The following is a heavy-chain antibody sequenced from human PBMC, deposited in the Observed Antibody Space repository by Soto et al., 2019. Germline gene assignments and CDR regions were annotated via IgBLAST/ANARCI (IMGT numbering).Heavy chain of an antibody. D-gene: IGHD2-8*02. J-gene: IGHJ4*02. CDR3: AGVVYGGNSVSSY. CDR1: GFTFSSYA. CDR2: TSYDGSKE. V-gene: IGHV3-30*04. Sequence: LGLSCAASGFTFSSYAMSWVRQAPGKGLEWVAATSYDGSKEYYTDSVKGRFTVSRDNSKNTLDLQMNSLRAEDTALYYCAGVVYGGNSVSSYWGQGTLVTVSS.